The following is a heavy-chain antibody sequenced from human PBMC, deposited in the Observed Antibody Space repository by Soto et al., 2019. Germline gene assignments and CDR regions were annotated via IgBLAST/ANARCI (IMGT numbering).Heavy chain of an antibody. D-gene: IGHD3-10*01. CDR2: INDSGST. J-gene: IGHJ5*02. CDR3: ARGNQHYYGSGSSYHNWIDP. CDR1: GGSFSVYY. Sequence: SEALSVTCAVYGGSFSVYYWNWIRKPPGKGMELIGAINDSGSTNYNPSPKSRVTISVDTAKNQFPLKLSSVTAADTAVYYCARGNQHYYGSGSSYHNWIDPWGQGTMFTVSS. V-gene: IGHV4-34*01.